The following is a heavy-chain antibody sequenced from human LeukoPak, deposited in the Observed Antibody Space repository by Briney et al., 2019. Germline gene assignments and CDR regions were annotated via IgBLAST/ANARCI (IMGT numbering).Heavy chain of an antibody. CDR3: ARLIRAVGNNWFHP. CDR2: IIPIFGTA. CDR1: GGTFSSYA. V-gene: IGHV1-69*13. D-gene: IGHD2-15*01. Sequence: ASVKVSCKASGGTFSSYAISWVRQAPGQGLEWMGGIIPIFGTANYAQKFQGRVTITADESTSTAYMELSSLRSEDTAVYYCARLIRAVGNNWFHPWGQGTLVTVSS. J-gene: IGHJ5*02.